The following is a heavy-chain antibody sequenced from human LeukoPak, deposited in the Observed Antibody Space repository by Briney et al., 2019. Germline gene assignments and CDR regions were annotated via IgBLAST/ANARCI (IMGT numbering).Heavy chain of an antibody. CDR2: IIHSGSN. D-gene: IGHD3-16*02. CDR3: ARVGMITFGGVIDPHYYFDY. V-gene: IGHV4-34*12. J-gene: IGHJ4*02. Sequence: SETLSLTCAVYGGSFSDYYWSWIRQPPGKGLEWIGEIIHSGSNNYNPSLKSRVTISVDTSKNQFSLKLSSVTAADTAVNYCARVGMITFGGVIDPHYYFDYWGQGTLVTVSS. CDR1: GGSFSDYY.